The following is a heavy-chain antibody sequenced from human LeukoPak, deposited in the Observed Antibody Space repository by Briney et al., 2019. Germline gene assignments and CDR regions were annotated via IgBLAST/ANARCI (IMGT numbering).Heavy chain of an antibody. D-gene: IGHD5-18*01. CDR3: ARILVDTAMVPDAFDI. V-gene: IGHV4-4*02. CDR2: IYHSGST. CDR1: GGSISSSNW. Sequence: SETLSLTCAVSGGSISSSNWWSWVRQPPGKGLEWIGEIYHSGSTNYNPSLKSRVTISVDTSKNQFSLKLSSVTAADTAVYYCARILVDTAMVPDAFDIWGQGTMVTVSS. J-gene: IGHJ3*02.